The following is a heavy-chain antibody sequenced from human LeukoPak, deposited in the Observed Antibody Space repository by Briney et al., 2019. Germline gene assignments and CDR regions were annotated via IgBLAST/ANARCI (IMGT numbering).Heavy chain of an antibody. Sequence: GGSLRLSCAASGFTFSSYEMNWVRQAPGKGLEWVSYISSSGTPIHYADSVKGRFTISRDNAKNSLFLQMNSLRAEETAVYYCAREKTACGGDCYDSWGQGTLVTVSS. J-gene: IGHJ4*02. CDR1: GFTFSSYE. CDR2: ISSSGTPI. CDR3: AREKTACGGDCYDS. V-gene: IGHV3-48*03. D-gene: IGHD2-21*01.